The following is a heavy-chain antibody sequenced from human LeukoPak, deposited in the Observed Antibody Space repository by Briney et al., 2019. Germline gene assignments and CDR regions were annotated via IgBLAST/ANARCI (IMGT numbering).Heavy chain of an antibody. CDR2: ISPYNGNT. CDR1: GYTFISYG. CDR3: ARVQPLDYDILSGYYRTSNWFDP. D-gene: IGHD3-9*01. Sequence: ASVKVSCKASGYTFISYGISWVRQAPGQGLEWMGWISPYNGNTNYAQKLHGRVTMTTGTSTSTAYMELRSLTSDDTAVYYCARVQPLDYDILSGYYRTSNWFDPWGQGILVTVSS. V-gene: IGHV1-18*01. J-gene: IGHJ5*02.